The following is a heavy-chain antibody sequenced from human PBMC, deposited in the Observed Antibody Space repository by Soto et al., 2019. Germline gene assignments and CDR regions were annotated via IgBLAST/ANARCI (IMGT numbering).Heavy chain of an antibody. D-gene: IGHD6-13*01. J-gene: IGHJ6*02. CDR1: GFTFSSYG. CDR3: ARDRQQLVHNYFHYYGVDV. CDR2: IWYDGGNK. V-gene: IGHV3-33*01. Sequence: PGGSLRLSXAASGFTFSSYGMHWVRQAPGKGLEWVAVIWYDGGNKYYADSVKGRFTISRDNSKNTLYLQMNSLRAEDTAVYYCARDRQQLVHNYFHYYGVDVWGQGTTVTVSS.